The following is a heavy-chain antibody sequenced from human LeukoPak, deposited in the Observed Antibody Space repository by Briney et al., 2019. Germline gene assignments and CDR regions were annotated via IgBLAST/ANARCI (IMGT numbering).Heavy chain of an antibody. V-gene: IGHV3-23*01. D-gene: IGHD2-8*01. CDR1: GFTFSSYA. J-gene: IGHJ4*02. CDR2: ISGSGGST. Sequence: GGSLRLSCAASGFTFSSYAMGWVRQAPGEGLEWVSSISGSGGSTYYADSVKGLFTISRDNSKNTLSLQINSLRAEDTAVYYCAKDGRGVDYLDYWGQGTLVTVSS. CDR3: AKDGRGVDYLDY.